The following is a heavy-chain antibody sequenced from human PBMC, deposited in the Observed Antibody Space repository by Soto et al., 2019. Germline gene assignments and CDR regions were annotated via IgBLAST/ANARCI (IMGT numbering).Heavy chain of an antibody. CDR1: GYTFTSYY. Sequence: ASVKVSCKASGYTFTSYYMHWVRQAPGQGLEWMGIINPSGGSTSYAQKFQGRVTMTRDTSTSTVYMELSSLRSEDTAVYYCAGVHRFYDFWSGYYFGRMDVWGQGTTVTVSS. D-gene: IGHD3-3*01. J-gene: IGHJ6*02. CDR3: AGVHRFYDFWSGYYFGRMDV. V-gene: IGHV1-46*01. CDR2: INPSGGST.